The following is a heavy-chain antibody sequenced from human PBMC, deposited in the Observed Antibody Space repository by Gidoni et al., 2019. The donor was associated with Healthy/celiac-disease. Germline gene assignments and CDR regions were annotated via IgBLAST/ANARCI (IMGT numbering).Heavy chain of an antibody. J-gene: IGHJ4*02. CDR2: IYYSGSN. CDR3: ARDVGGGYYDILTGTGDYFDY. D-gene: IGHD3-9*01. V-gene: IGHV4-39*07. CDR1: GGSFSSSSSY. Sequence: LQLQESVPGLVKPSATLSLPCTVSGGSFSSSSSYWGWIRQPPGKGLEWSGSIYYSGSNYYNPTLKSRVTISVDTSKNQFYLKLSSVTAADTAVYYCARDVGGGYYDILTGTGDYFDYWGQGTLVTVSS.